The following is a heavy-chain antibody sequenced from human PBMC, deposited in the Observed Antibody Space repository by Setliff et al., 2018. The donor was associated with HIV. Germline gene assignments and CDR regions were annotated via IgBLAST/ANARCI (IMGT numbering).Heavy chain of an antibody. CDR1: GGSIMSDGYY. D-gene: IGHD3-10*01. J-gene: IGHJ4*02. V-gene: IGHV4-31*03. CDR2: IYNRGYT. CDR3: AGMCFYGSGSKSDFDY. Sequence: SETLSLTCTVSGGSIMSDGYYWNWIRQRPGKGLEWIGYIYNRGYTYYNPSLKSRVTTSIDTSQNQFSLRLSSVTVADTAVYYCAGMCFYGSGSKSDFDYWGQGTQVTVSS.